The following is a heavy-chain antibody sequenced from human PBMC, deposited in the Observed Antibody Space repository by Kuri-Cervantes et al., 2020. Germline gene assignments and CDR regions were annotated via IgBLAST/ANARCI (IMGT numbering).Heavy chain of an antibody. CDR1: GFTFSSYA. CDR3: ARIGYSSSSLDY. Sequence: LSLTCAASGFTFSSYAMHWVRQAPGKGLEWVAVISYDGSNKYYADSVKGRFTISRDNARNSLYLQINSLRDQDTAVYYCARIGYSSSSLDYWGQGTLVTVSS. D-gene: IGHD6-13*01. J-gene: IGHJ4*02. V-gene: IGHV3-30-3*01. CDR2: ISYDGSNK.